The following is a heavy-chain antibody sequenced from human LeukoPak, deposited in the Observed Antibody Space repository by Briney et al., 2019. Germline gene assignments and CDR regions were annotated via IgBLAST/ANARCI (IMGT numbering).Heavy chain of an antibody. CDR3: AKNHVSLDC. V-gene: IGHV3-7*02. Sequence: GGSLRLSCAASGFTLSSNWMSWVRQAPGKGLEWVASINQDGSEKDYVDSVKGRFSTSRDNARNSLYLQMNSLRGEDTAVYYCAKNHVSLDCRGQGTLVTVSS. D-gene: IGHD1-14*01. CDR2: INQDGSEK. CDR1: GFTLSSNW. J-gene: IGHJ4*02.